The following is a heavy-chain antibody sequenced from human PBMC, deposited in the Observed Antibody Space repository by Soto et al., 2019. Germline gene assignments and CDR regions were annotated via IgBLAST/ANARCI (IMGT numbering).Heavy chain of an antibody. CDR2: IKEDGSEK. Sequence: EVQLVESGGGLVQPGGSLRLSCTASGFTFSNHWMSWVRQAPGKGLEWVASIKEDGSEKYYVDSVKGRFTISRDNAKNSLYLQMNSVRAEDTAVYYCAKEYRWGQGTLVTVSS. V-gene: IGHV3-7*01. J-gene: IGHJ4*02. CDR3: AKEYR. D-gene: IGHD1-26*01. CDR1: GFTFSNHW.